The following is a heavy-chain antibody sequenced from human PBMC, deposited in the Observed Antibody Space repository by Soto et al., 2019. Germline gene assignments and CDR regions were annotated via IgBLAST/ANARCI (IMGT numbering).Heavy chain of an antibody. CDR3: ARDRDPTVAPRAPRRNPYYYYGMDV. Sequence: SETLSLTCTVSGGSLITGRYYWSWIRQPPGKGLAWIGYVYYSGSTNYNPSLKSRVTISVDTSKNKFSLNLSSVTAADTAVYYCARDRDPTVAPRAPRRNPYYYYGMDVWGQGTTVTVSS. D-gene: IGHD4-17*01. CDR2: VYYSGST. CDR1: GGSLITGRYY. V-gene: IGHV4-61*01. J-gene: IGHJ6*02.